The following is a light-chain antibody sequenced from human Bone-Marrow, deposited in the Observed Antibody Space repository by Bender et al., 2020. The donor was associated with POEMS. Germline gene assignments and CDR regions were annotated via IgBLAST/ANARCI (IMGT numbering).Light chain of an antibody. CDR2: SSH. Sequence: QSVLTQPPSASGTPGQRVTISCSGGSSNIGAHAVNWYQHLPGPAPKLLIYSSHRRPSEVPDRFSGSRSGTSASLAISGLQSEDGADYYCAGWDDSLNGWVFGGGTKLTVL. CDR3: AGWDDSLNGWV. V-gene: IGLV1-44*01. J-gene: IGLJ3*02. CDR1: SSNIGAHA.